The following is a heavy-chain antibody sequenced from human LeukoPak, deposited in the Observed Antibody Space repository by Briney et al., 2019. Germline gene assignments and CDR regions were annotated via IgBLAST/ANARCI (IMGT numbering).Heavy chain of an antibody. Sequence: GGSLRLSCAASGFTFSSYSMNWVRQAPGKGLEWVSSISSSSSYIYYADSVKGRFTITRNNAKNSLYLQMNSLRAEDTAVYYCARDPVYSGLFDYWGQGTLVTVSS. D-gene: IGHD5-12*01. V-gene: IGHV3-21*01. CDR2: ISSSSSYI. J-gene: IGHJ4*02. CDR1: GFTFSSYS. CDR3: ARDPVYSGLFDY.